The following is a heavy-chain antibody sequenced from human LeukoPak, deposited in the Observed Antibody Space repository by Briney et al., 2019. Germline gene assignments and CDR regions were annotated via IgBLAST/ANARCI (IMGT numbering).Heavy chain of an antibody. CDR1: GGSISSYY. V-gene: IGHV4-59*01. J-gene: IGHJ2*01. CDR2: IYYSGST. D-gene: IGHD1-26*01. Sequence: SETLSLTCTVSGGSISSYYWIWIRQPPGKGLEWIGYIYYSGSTNYNPSLKSRVTISVDTSKNQFSLKLSSVTAADTAVYYCARDPASGSYFPYGYFDLWGRGTLDTVSS. CDR3: ARDPASGSYFPYGYFDL.